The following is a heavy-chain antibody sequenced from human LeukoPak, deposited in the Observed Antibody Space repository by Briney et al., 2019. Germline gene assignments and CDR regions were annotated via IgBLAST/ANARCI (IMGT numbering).Heavy chain of an antibody. CDR1: GGSISSSSYY. CDR3: AREGWGRIVGATKDAFDI. Sequence: SETLSLTCTVSGGSISSSSYYWGWIRQPPGKGLEWIGSIYYSGSTYYNPSLKSRVTISVDTSKNQFSLKLNSVTAADTAVYYCAREGWGRIVGATKDAFDIWGQGTMVTVSS. J-gene: IGHJ3*02. V-gene: IGHV4-39*07. CDR2: IYYSGST. D-gene: IGHD1-26*01.